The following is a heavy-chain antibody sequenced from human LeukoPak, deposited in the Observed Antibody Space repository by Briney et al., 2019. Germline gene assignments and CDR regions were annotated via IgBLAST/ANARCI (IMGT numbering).Heavy chain of an antibody. CDR3: ATSRYGWDFFDY. CDR2: FEPDNGET. J-gene: IGHJ4*02. CDR1: GYTLTDLS. V-gene: IGHV1-24*01. D-gene: IGHD3-16*01. Sequence: ASVKVSCKVSGYTLTDLSMHWVRQAPGKGLEWMGGFEPDNGETIYAQKFQGRVTMTEDTSTDTAYMEVSSLRSEDTAVYYCATSRYGWDFFDYWGQGTLVTVPS.